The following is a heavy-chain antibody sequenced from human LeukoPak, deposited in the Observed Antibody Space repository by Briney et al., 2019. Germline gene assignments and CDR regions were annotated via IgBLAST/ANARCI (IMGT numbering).Heavy chain of an antibody. V-gene: IGHV3-7*01. Sequence: GGSLRLSCAASGFTFSSYWMSWVRQAPGKGLEWVANIKQDGSEKYYVDSVKGRFTISRDNAKNSLYLQMNSLRAEDTAVYYCAASGGKLTHYFDYWGQGTLVTVSS. CDR1: GFTFSSYW. J-gene: IGHJ4*02. CDR3: AASGGKLTHYFDY. D-gene: IGHD1-1*01. CDR2: IKQDGSEK.